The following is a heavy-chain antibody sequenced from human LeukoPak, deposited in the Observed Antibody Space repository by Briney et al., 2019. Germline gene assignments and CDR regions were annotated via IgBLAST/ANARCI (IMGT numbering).Heavy chain of an antibody. D-gene: IGHD2-15*01. J-gene: IGHJ4*02. Sequence: ASVKVSCKASGYTFTGYYIHWVRQAPGQGLEWMGWINPNSGGTNYAQKFQGRVTMTTDTSTSTAYMELRSLRSDDTAVYYCARGEGGVVVAATCDYWGQGTLVTVSS. CDR1: GYTFTGYY. CDR2: INPNSGGT. V-gene: IGHV1-2*02. CDR3: ARGEGGVVVAATCDY.